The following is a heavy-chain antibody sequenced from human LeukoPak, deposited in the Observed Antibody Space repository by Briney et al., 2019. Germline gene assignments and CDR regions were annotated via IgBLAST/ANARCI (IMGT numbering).Heavy chain of an antibody. CDR1: GGTFSSYA. V-gene: IGHV1-69*13. J-gene: IGHJ2*01. CDR2: IIPIFGTA. Sequence: ASVMVSCKASGGTFSSYAISWVRQAPGQGLEWMGGIIPIFGTANYAQKFQGRVTITADESTSTAYMELSSLRSEDTAVYYCASLPMVRGVIPYWYFDLWGRGTLVTVSS. D-gene: IGHD3-10*01. CDR3: ASLPMVRGVIPYWYFDL.